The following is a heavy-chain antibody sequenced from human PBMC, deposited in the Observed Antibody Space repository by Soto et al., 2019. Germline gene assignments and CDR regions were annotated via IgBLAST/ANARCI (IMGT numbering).Heavy chain of an antibody. J-gene: IGHJ4*02. D-gene: IGHD1-26*01. CDR1: GYTFTSYA. Sequence: QVQLVQSGAEVKKPGASVKVSCKASGYTFTSYAMHWVRQAPGHRLEWMGWINAGNGNTKYSQKFQGRVTITRDTSASTAYMELSSLRSEDTAVYYCARVGVRSGYYGYWGQGTLVTVSS. CDR3: ARVGVRSGYYGY. CDR2: INAGNGNT. V-gene: IGHV1-3*01.